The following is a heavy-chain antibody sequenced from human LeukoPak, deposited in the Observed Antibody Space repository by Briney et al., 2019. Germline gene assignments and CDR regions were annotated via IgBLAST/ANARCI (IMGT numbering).Heavy chain of an antibody. CDR2: ISSSGSTI. Sequence: GWSLRLSCAASGFTFSSYEMNWVRQAPGKGLEWVSYISSSGSTIYYADSVKGRFTISRDNSKNTMYLQMNSLNAEDTAVYYCAKDEVVPGYYYTDVWGRGTTVTISS. D-gene: IGHD2-2*01. CDR3: AKDEVVPGYYYTDV. J-gene: IGHJ6*03. V-gene: IGHV3-48*03. CDR1: GFTFSSYE.